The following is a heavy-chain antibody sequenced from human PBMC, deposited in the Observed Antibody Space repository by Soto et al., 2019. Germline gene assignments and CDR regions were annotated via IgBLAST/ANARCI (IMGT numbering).Heavy chain of an antibody. J-gene: IGHJ5*02. V-gene: IGHV4-39*01. CDR1: GGSISSSSYY. Sequence: SETLSLTCTVSGGSISSSSYYWGWIRQPPGKGLEWIGSIYYSGSTYYNPSLKSRVTISVDTSKNQFSLKLSSVTAADTAVYYCARHSLTESSWTDGFDPGGQGTLVTVSS. CDR2: IYYSGST. D-gene: IGHD3-10*01. CDR3: ARHSLTESSWTDGFDP.